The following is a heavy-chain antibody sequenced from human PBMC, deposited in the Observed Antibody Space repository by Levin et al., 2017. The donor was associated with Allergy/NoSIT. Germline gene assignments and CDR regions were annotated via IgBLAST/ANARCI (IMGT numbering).Heavy chain of an antibody. Sequence: GGSLRLSCAASGFTFSSYGMHWVRQAPGKGLEWVAVIWYDGSNKYYADSVKGRFTISRDNSKNTLYLQMNSLRAEDTAVYYCARDGVYDFPPNYYFDYWGQGTLVTVSS. CDR1: GFTFSSYG. V-gene: IGHV3-33*01. CDR3: ARDGVYDFPPNYYFDY. CDR2: IWYDGSNK. J-gene: IGHJ4*02. D-gene: IGHD3-3*01.